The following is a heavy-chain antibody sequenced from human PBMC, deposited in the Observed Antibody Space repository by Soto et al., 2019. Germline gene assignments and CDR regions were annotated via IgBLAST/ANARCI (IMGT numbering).Heavy chain of an antibody. J-gene: IGHJ4*02. Sequence: QVQLVQSGAEVKKPGSSVKVSCKASGGTFSRYAISWVRQAPGQGLEWMGGIIPLFGKANYAQKFQGRVTITADESTSTAYMELSSLRSEDTAVYYCAKDGTLYDSSGYYYLYWGQGTLVNGSS. V-gene: IGHV1-69*01. CDR2: IIPLFGKA. D-gene: IGHD3-22*01. CDR1: GGTFSRYA. CDR3: AKDGTLYDSSGYYYLY.